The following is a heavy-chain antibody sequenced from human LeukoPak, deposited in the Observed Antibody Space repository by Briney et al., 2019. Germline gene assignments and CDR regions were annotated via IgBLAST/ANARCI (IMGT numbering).Heavy chain of an antibody. J-gene: IGHJ4*02. CDR1: GYSFTSYW. D-gene: IGHD3-22*01. Sequence: GESLKISCKGSGYSFTSYWIGWVRQMPGKGLEWMGIIYPGDSDTRYSPSFQGQVTISADKSISTAYLQWDSLKASDTAMYYCARRDSRGYYYFDYWGQGTLVTVSS. CDR2: IYPGDSDT. V-gene: IGHV5-51*01. CDR3: ARRDSRGYYYFDY.